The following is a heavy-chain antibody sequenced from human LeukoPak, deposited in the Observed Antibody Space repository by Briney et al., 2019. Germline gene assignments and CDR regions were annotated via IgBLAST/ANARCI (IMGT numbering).Heavy chain of an antibody. D-gene: IGHD1-1*01. CDR3: ARDRTRETFDY. Sequence: GGSLRLSCAASGFTFSYYYMSWIRQAPGKGLEWVSFISSGGNTINYADSMKGRFTISRYNAKNSLYLQMNSLRAEDTAVYYCARDRTRETFDYWGRGTLVTVSS. J-gene: IGHJ4*02. CDR1: GFTFSYYY. CDR2: ISSGGNTI. V-gene: IGHV3-11*04.